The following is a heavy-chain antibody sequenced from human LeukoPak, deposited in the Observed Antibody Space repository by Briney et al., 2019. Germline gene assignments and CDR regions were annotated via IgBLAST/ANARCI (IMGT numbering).Heavy chain of an antibody. D-gene: IGHD1-26*01. J-gene: IGHJ4*02. CDR1: GFTVSSNY. CDR3: ARALSGSYCYFDY. V-gene: IGHV3-66*01. CDR2: IYSGGST. Sequence: GGSLRLSCAASGFTVSSNYMSWVRQAPGKGREWVSVIYSGGSTYYADSVKGRFTISRDNSKNTLYLQMNSLRAEDTAVYYCARALSGSYCYFDYWGQGTLVTVSS.